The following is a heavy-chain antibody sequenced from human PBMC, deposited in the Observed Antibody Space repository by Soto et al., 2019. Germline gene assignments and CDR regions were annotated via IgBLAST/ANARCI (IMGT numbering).Heavy chain of an antibody. CDR2: IGSDGTAI. Sequence: EVQLLESGGGLVQPGGSLRLSCAASGFTFNTYAMSWVRQAPGKGLEWVSAIGSDGTAIQYADSVKGRFTISKDNSKDTLYLQMNSLRAEDTAVYYCAKPGLTVAGTRYFDRWGQVTLVTVSS. CDR3: AKPGLTVAGTRYFDR. D-gene: IGHD6-19*01. J-gene: IGHJ4*02. CDR1: GFTFNTYA. V-gene: IGHV3-23*05.